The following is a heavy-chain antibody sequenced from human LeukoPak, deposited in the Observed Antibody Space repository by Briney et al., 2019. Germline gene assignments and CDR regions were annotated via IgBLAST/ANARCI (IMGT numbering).Heavy chain of an antibody. Sequence: SETLSLTCIVSGGSISSRSYYWGWIRQPPGKGLEWIGSMYYSGSTYYNPSLKSRVTISVDTPKNQLSLKLSSVTAADTAVYYCARQTYYYGSGRFYNAGNWFDPWGQGTLVTVSS. D-gene: IGHD3-10*01. CDR2: MYYSGST. J-gene: IGHJ5*02. CDR1: GGSISSRSYY. V-gene: IGHV4-39*01. CDR3: ARQTYYYGSGRFYNAGNWFDP.